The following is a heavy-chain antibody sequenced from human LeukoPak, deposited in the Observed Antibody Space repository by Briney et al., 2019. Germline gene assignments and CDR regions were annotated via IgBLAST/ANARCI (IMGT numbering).Heavy chain of an antibody. CDR2: IYYSGST. CDR1: GGSISSSSYY. V-gene: IGHV4-39*01. Sequence: PSETLSLTCTVSGGSISSSSYYWGWIRQPPGKGLEWIGSIYYSGSTYYNPSLKSRVTISVDTSKNQFSLELSSVTAADTAVYYCARLNRVQRYFDYWGQGTLVTVSS. J-gene: IGHJ4*02. CDR3: ARLNRVQRYFDY.